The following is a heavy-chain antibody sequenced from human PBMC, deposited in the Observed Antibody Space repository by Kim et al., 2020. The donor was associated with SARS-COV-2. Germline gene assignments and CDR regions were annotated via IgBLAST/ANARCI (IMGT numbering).Heavy chain of an antibody. V-gene: IGHV3-30*04. Sequence: GGSLRLSCAASGFTFSSYAMHWVRQAPGKGLEWVAVISYDGSNKYYADSVKGRFTISRDNSKNTLYLQMNSLRAEDTAVYYCARDRNGVVVPAAITPDYWGQGPLVTVSS. CDR1: GFTFSSYA. CDR3: ARDRNGVVVPAAITPDY. J-gene: IGHJ4*02. D-gene: IGHD2-2*01. CDR2: ISYDGSNK.